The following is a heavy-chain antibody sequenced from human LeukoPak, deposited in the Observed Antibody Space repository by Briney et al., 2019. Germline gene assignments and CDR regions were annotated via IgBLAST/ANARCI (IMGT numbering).Heavy chain of an antibody. J-gene: IGHJ4*02. CDR1: GFPFSSYA. CDR2: ISGSGYIT. D-gene: IGHD4-17*01. CDR3: AKHDYGDYRDFDY. Sequence: GGSLRLSCAASGFPFSSYAMSWARQAPGKGLEWVSSISGSGYITYYADSVKGRFTVSRDNSKNTLFLQMNSLRAEDTAVYYCAKHDYGDYRDFDYWGQGTLVTVSS. V-gene: IGHV3-23*01.